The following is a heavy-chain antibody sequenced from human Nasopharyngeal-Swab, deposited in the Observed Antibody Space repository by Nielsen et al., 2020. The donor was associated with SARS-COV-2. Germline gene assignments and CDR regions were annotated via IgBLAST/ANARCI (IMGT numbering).Heavy chain of an antibody. CDR1: GGSFSGYY. D-gene: IGHD2-21*01. J-gene: IGHJ4*02. CDR3: ARGSLFLDY. CDR2: INHSGST. Sequence: GSLRLSCAVYGGSFSGYYWSWIRQPPGKGLEWIGEINHSGSTNYNPSLNSRVTISVDTSKNQFSLKLSSVTAADTAVYYCARGSLFLDYWGQGTLVTVSS. V-gene: IGHV4-34*01.